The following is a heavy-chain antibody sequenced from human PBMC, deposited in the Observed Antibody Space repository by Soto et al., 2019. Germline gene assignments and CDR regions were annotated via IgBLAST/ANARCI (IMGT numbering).Heavy chain of an antibody. CDR3: VDMRGQWLPRD. J-gene: IGHJ4*02. CDR2: ISHTGTA. Sequence: QLQLQASGPGLVQPSETRSLTCTVSGGSIGGRDYYWAWIRQPPGKGLEWIGTISHTGTAYYNPPLKSRVILSVDTSKNQFSLNLFSASATDTATYYCVDMRGQWLPRDWGQGILVTVS. D-gene: IGHD6-19*01. CDR1: GGSIGGRDYY. V-gene: IGHV4-39*01.